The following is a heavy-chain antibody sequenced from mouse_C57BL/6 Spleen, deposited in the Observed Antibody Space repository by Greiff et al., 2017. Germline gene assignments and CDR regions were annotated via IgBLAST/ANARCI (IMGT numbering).Heavy chain of an antibody. J-gene: IGHJ2*01. D-gene: IGHD1-1*01. CDR3: ARDPSTTVDG. CDR1: GYTFTCYW. CDR2: INPSNGGT. V-gene: IGHV1-53*01. Sequence: LQQPGTELVKPGAPVKLSCKASGYTFTCYWMHWVKQRPGQGLEWIGNINPSNGGTNYNEKFKSKATLTVDKSSSTAYMQRSRLASEDVAVYYCARDPSTTVDGWGQGTTLTVSA.